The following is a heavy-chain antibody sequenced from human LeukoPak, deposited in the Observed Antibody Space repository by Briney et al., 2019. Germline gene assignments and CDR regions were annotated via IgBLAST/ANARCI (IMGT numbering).Heavy chain of an antibody. Sequence: GGSLRLSCAASGFTFSSYAMSWVCQAPGKGLEWVSAISGSGGSTYYADSVKGRFTISRDNSKNTLYLQMNSLRAEDTAVYYCAKAMAPFYDYFDYWGQGTLVTVSS. CDR3: AKAMAPFYDYFDY. CDR1: GFTFSSYA. CDR2: ISGSGGST. V-gene: IGHV3-23*01. D-gene: IGHD3-10*01. J-gene: IGHJ4*02.